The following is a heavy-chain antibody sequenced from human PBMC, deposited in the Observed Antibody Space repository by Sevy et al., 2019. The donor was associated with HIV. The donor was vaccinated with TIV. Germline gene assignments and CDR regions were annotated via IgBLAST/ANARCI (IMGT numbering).Heavy chain of an antibody. Sequence: GGSLRLSCAASGFTFSSYSMNWVRQAPGKGLEWVSYISSSSSTIYYADSVKGRFTISRDNAKNSLYLQMNSLRAEDTAVYYCARSAGVVLRFLEWFPGNWFDPWGQGTLVTVSS. CDR3: ARSAGVVLRFLEWFPGNWFDP. J-gene: IGHJ5*02. CDR1: GFTFSSYS. V-gene: IGHV3-48*01. CDR2: ISSSSSTI. D-gene: IGHD3-3*01.